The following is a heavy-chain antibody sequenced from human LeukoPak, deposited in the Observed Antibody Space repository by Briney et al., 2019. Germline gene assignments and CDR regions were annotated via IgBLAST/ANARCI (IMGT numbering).Heavy chain of an antibody. Sequence: PGGSLRLSCAASGFTFSNYAIHWVRQAPGKGLEWVSIVGGSGVKTYYADSVKGRFTISRDNSKNTLYLQMNSLRAEDTAVYYCAKDSSSWRAEYFQHWGQGTLVTVSS. D-gene: IGHD6-13*01. CDR2: VGGSGVKT. J-gene: IGHJ1*01. V-gene: IGHV3-23*01. CDR1: GFTFSNYA. CDR3: AKDSSSWRAEYFQH.